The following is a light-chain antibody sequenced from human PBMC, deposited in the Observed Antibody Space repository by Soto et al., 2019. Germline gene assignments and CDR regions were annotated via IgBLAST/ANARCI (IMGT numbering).Light chain of an antibody. CDR3: QQFNSYPQT. Sequence: AIQLTQSPSSLSASVGDRVTITCRASQGINSALAWYQQKPGKAPKLLIYDASSLESGVPSRFSGSGSGTDFTLTISSLQPEDFATFYCQQFNSYPQTFGQGTKVDIK. CDR2: DAS. V-gene: IGKV1-13*02. CDR1: QGINSA. J-gene: IGKJ1*01.